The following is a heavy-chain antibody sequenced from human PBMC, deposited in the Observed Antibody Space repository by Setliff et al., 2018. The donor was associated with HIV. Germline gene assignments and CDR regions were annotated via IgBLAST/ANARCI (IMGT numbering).Heavy chain of an antibody. D-gene: IGHD1-1*01. CDR1: GAPFSGFH. CDR2: INHSGST. J-gene: IGHJ4*02. CDR3: ARIDPGKFWSLDY. Sequence: PSETLSLTCAVYGAPFSGFHWGWIRQPPGKGLEWIGEINHSGSTNYNPSLNSRVTISVDTSRNQITLTLKSVTAADMAVYFCARIDPGKFWSLDYWGRGTLVTVSS. V-gene: IGHV4-34*01.